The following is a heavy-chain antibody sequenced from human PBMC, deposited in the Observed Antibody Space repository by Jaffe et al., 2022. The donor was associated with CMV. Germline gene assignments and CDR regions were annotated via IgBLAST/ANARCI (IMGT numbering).Heavy chain of an antibody. J-gene: IGHJ6*02. Sequence: EVQLLESGGGLVQPGGSLRLSCAASGFTFSSYAMSWVRQAPGKGLEWVSAISGSGGSTYYADSVKGRFTISRDNSKNTLYLQMNSLRAEDTAVYYCAKRGNDDDDGYYYYYGMDVWGQGTTVTVSS. V-gene: IGHV3-23*01. CDR1: GFTFSSYA. CDR2: ISGSGGST. CDR3: AKRGNDDDDGYYYYYGMDV. D-gene: IGHD1-1*01.